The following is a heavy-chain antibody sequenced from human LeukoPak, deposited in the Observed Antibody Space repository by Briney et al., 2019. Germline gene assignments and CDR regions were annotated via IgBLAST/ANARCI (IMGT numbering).Heavy chain of an antibody. J-gene: IGHJ5*02. V-gene: IGHV3-21*01. CDR3: ARGRGYCDSTSCQNWFDP. D-gene: IGHD2-2*01. CDR2: ISRSGSYI. Sequence: GGSLRLSCAASGFTFTSYSMNWVRQAPGGGLEWVSSISRSGSYIYYADSVKGRFTISRDNAKNSLYLQMNSLRAEDTAVYFCARGRGYCDSTSCQNWFDPWGQGTLVTVSS. CDR1: GFTFTSYS.